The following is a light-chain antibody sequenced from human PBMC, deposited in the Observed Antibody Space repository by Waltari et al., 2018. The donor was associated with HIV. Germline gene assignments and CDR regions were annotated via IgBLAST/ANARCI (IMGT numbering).Light chain of an antibody. Sequence: EIVMTQSPATLSVTPGERATLSCRASQSVGTNLGWYQKKPGQAPRLLIYGASTRAPGIPANFSGSGSGTEFSLTIGSLQPEDLAVYYCQQYNGWPRTFG. CDR3: QQYNGWPRT. J-gene: IGKJ1*01. V-gene: IGKV3-15*01. CDR1: QSVGTN. CDR2: GAS.